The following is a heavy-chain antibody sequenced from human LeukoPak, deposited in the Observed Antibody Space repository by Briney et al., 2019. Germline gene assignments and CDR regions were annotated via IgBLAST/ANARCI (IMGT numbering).Heavy chain of an antibody. CDR1: GGSISSGGYY. V-gene: IGHV4-31*03. D-gene: IGHD3-22*01. Sequence: SETLSLTCTVSGGSISSGGYYWSWIRQHPGRGLEWIGYIYYSGSTYYNPSLKSRDTISVDTSKNQFSLKLSSVTAADTAVYYCARDGSYDSSGQPWGQGTLVTVSS. CDR3: ARDGSYDSSGQP. J-gene: IGHJ5*02. CDR2: IYYSGST.